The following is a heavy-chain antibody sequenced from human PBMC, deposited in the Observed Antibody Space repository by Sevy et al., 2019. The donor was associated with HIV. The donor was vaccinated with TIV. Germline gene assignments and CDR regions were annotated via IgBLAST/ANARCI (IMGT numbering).Heavy chain of an antibody. CDR2: IKSKTDGGTT. CDR1: GFTFSNYA. Sequence: GGSLRLSCADSGFTFSNYAMAWVRQAPGKGLEWVGRIKSKTDGGTTDYAAPVKGRFTISRDDSKNTLYLQMNSLKTEDTAVYYCTTDTIVGATGWYYYYGMDVWGQGTTVTVSS. D-gene: IGHD1-26*01. V-gene: IGHV3-15*01. CDR3: TTDTIVGATGWYYYYGMDV. J-gene: IGHJ6*02.